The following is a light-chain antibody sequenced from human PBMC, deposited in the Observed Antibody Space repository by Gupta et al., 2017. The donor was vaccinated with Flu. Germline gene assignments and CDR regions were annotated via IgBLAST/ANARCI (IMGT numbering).Light chain of an antibody. V-gene: IGKV3-15*01. J-gene: IGKJ4*01. CDR3: QQDNNLNL. CDR2: GAS. Sequence: EIVMTQSPATLSVSPGERATLSCRASQSVSSNLAWYQQKPGQAPRLLIYGASTRATGVPARFSGSGSGKEFTLTSSSRQYEDFAVYYWQQDNNLNLFGGGTKVEIK. CDR1: QSVSSN.